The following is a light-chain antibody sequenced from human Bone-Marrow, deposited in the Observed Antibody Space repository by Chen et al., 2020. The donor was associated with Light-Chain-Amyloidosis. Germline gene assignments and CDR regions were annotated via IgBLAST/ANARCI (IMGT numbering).Light chain of an antibody. Sequence: SYVLTQPSSVSVAPGQTATTAGGGNNIGSTSVHWYQQTPGQAPLLVVYDDSDRPSGIPERLSGSNSGNTATLTISRVEAGDEADYYCQVWDRSSDRPVFGGGTKLPVL. CDR1: NIGSTS. CDR3: QVWDRSSDRPV. J-gene: IGLJ3*02. CDR2: DDS. V-gene: IGLV3-21*02.